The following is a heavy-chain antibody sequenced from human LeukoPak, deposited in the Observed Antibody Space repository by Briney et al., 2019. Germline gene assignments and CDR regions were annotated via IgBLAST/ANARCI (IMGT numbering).Heavy chain of an antibody. CDR3: ASHRRSHGAEY. CDR2: VYYTGNT. V-gene: IGHV4-59*01. CDR1: GGSFEHYY. D-gene: IGHD5-18*01. Sequence: SETLSLTCTVSGGSFEHYYWSWIRQPPGKGLEFLGYVYYTGNTDYSPFLKSRLTISPDTAKNQFSLNLRSVRAADTAIYYCASHRRSHGAEYWGQGTLVTVSS. J-gene: IGHJ4*02.